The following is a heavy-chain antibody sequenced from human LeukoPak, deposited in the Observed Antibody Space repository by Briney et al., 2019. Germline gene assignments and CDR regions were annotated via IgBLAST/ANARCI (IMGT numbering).Heavy chain of an antibody. CDR2: ISGSGGST. Sequence: PGGSLRLSCAASGFTFSSYAMSWVRQAPGKGLEWVSAISGSGGSTYYADSVKGRFTISRDNSKNTLYLQMNSLRAEDTAVYYGTVGCSSTSCYHYWGQGTLVTVSS. CDR1: GFTFSSYA. CDR3: TVGCSSTSCYHY. J-gene: IGHJ4*02. D-gene: IGHD2-2*01. V-gene: IGHV3-23*01.